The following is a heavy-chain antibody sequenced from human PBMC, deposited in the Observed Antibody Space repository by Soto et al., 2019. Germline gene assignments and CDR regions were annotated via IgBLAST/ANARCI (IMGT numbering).Heavy chain of an antibody. CDR3: AKGPSGIVVVPAATFDY. V-gene: IGHV3-23*01. Sequence: GGSLRLSCAASGFTFSSYAMSWVRQAPGKGLEWVSAISGSCGSTYYADSVKGRFTISRDNSKNTLYLQMNSLRAEDTAVYYCAKGPSGIVVVPAATFDYWGQGTLVTVSS. CDR2: ISGSCGST. CDR1: GFTFSSYA. J-gene: IGHJ4*02. D-gene: IGHD2-2*01.